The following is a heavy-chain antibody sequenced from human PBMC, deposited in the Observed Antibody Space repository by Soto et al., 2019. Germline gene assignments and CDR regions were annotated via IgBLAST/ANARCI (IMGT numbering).Heavy chain of an antibody. J-gene: IGHJ4*02. Sequence: GGFLRLSCAASRFTFSTYEMHWVRQAPGKGLEWVSCISSSGSTVYYADSVKGRFTISRDNSGNSLYLQMNSLRDEDTALYYCVRYCSSTLCNGVATRTFDYWGQGTLVTVSS. CDR1: RFTFSTYE. CDR2: ISSSGSTV. V-gene: IGHV3-48*03. CDR3: VRYCSSTLCNGVATRTFDY. D-gene: IGHD5-12*01.